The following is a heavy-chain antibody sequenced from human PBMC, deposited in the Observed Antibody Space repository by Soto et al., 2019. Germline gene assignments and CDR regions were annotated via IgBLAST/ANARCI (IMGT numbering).Heavy chain of an antibody. D-gene: IGHD3-22*01. CDR1: GDTFSGYY. J-gene: IGHJ4*02. Sequence: ETLSLTCDVSGDTFSGYYWSWIRQPPEKGLEWIGQIFHGGGTNYSPSLKSRVTISVDTSKNQLSLELTSVTAADTAVYYCARPHYDSNTFYSFFDYWGQGTLVTVSS. CDR2: IFHGGGT. CDR3: ARPHYDSNTFYSFFDY. V-gene: IGHV4-34*12.